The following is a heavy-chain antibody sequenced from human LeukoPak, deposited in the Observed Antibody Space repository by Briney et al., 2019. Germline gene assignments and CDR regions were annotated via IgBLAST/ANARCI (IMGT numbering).Heavy chain of an antibody. V-gene: IGHV1-2*02. J-gene: IGHJ6*03. Sequence: ASVKVSCKASGYTFTGYYMHWVRQAPGQGLEWMGWINPNSGGTNYAQKFQGRVTVTRDTSISTAYMELSRLRSDDTAVYYCARDYTSGSYDFWSGYYSYYYYCMDVWGKGTTVTVSS. CDR2: INPNSGGT. CDR1: GYTFTGYY. D-gene: IGHD3-3*01. CDR3: ARDYTSGSYDFWSGYYSYYYYCMDV.